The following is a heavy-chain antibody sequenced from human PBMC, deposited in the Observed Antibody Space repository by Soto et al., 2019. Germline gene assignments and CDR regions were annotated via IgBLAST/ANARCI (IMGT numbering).Heavy chain of an antibody. CDR2: ISSTPNYI. CDR1: GFTFTRYI. Sequence: VQLVESGGGLVKPGGSLRLYCAASGFTFTRYIMNWVRQAPGKGLEWVSSISSTPNYIYYGDSMKGRFTISRDNAKNPLYLEMNSLRAEDTAVYYCARESEDLTSNFDYWAQGTLVTVSS. CDR3: ARESEDLTSNFDY. J-gene: IGHJ4*02. V-gene: IGHV3-21*06.